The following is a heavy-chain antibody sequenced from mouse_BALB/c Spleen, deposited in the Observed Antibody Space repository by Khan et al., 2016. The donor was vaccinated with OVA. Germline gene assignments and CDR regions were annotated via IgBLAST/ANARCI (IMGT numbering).Heavy chain of an antibody. Sequence: VQLQQSGPELVKPGASVKISCKASGYSFTGYFMNWVMQSPGKSLEWIGRINPHIGETFYNQKFKDKATLTVDEASSTAHMELRSLASEDSAVFYCARIYRSGFDYWGQGTTLTVSS. CDR2: INPHIGET. J-gene: IGHJ2*01. CDR1: GYSFTGYF. CDR3: ARIYRSGFDY. D-gene: IGHD1-1*01. V-gene: IGHV1-20*02.